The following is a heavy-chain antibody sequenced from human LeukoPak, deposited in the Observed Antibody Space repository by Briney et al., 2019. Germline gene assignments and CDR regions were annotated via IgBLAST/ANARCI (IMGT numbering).Heavy chain of an antibody. V-gene: IGHV1-2*02. Sequence: GASVKVSCKASGYTFTGYYMHWVRQAPGQGLEWMGWINPNSGGTNYAQKFQGRVTMTRDTSISTAYMELSRLRSDDTAVYYCARDQRIMFSGKTDYWGQGTLVTVSS. D-gene: IGHD1/OR15-1a*01. CDR3: ARDQRIMFSGKTDY. CDR1: GYTFTGYY. J-gene: IGHJ4*02. CDR2: INPNSGGT.